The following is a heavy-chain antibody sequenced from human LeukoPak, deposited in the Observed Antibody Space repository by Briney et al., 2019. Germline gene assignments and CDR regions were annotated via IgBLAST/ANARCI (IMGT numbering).Heavy chain of an antibody. CDR1: GFSFRSYT. V-gene: IGHV3-21*01. D-gene: IGHD3-22*01. Sequence: GGSLTLSCAASGFSFRSYTINWVRQAPGKGLEWVSSISSSGSLIYYADSVRGRFTVSGDNAKNTLYLQMNSLRAEDTAVYYCARERPHYYDSSGYSTVTYYFDYWGQGTLVTVSS. CDR3: ARERPHYYDSSGYSTVTYYFDY. CDR2: ISSSGSLI. J-gene: IGHJ4*02.